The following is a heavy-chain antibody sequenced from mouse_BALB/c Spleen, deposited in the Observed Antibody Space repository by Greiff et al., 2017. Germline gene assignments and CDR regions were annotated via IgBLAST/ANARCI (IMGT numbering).Heavy chain of an antibody. V-gene: IGHV1S41*01. Sequence: DLVKPGASVKLSCKASGYTFTSYWINWIKQRPGQGLEWIGRNAPGCGSTNYNEMFKGKATLTVDTSSSTPYIQLSSLSTENSAVYFCARDGIYYWGKGTTLTVSS. D-gene: IGHD2-1*01. CDR1: GYTFTSYW. J-gene: IGHJ2*01. CDR3: ARDGIYY. CDR2: NAPGCGST.